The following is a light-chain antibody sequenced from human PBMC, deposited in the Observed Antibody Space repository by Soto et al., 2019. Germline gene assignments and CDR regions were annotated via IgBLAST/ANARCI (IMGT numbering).Light chain of an antibody. CDR1: SGHSSYA. J-gene: IGLJ2*01. Sequence: QSVLTQSPSASASLGASVKLTCTLSSGHSSYAIAWNHQQPEKGPRYLMKVNTDGSHNQGAGIPDRFSGSSSGAERYLTISSLQSEDEADYYCQTWAAGFSVVFGAGTQLTVL. CDR3: QTWAAGFSVV. V-gene: IGLV4-69*01. CDR2: VNTDGSH.